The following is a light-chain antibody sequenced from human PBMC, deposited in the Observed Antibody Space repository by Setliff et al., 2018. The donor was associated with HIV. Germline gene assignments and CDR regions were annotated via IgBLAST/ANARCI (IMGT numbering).Light chain of an antibody. CDR3: CSYAGSYTSPYV. J-gene: IGLJ1*01. V-gene: IGLV2-11*01. CDR2: DVT. Sequence: QSALTQPRSVSGSPGQSVTISCTGTTSDVGSYNYVSWYQQHPGKAPKLMIYDVTKRPSGVPDRFSGSKSGNTASLTISGLQAEDEADYCCCSYAGSYTSPYVVGTGTTVTV. CDR1: TSDVGSYNY.